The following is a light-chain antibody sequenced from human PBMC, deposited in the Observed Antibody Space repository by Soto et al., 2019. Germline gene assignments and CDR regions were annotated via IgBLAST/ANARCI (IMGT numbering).Light chain of an antibody. V-gene: IGKV3-15*01. Sequence: ETVMTQSPATLSVSPGERATLSCRASQSVRSNLAWYQQKPGQAPRLLIYGASTRATGFPARFSGSGSGTEFTLTISSLQSEDFAVYYCQQYDNWPRTFGQGTKVDI. J-gene: IGKJ1*01. CDR1: QSVRSN. CDR3: QQYDNWPRT. CDR2: GAS.